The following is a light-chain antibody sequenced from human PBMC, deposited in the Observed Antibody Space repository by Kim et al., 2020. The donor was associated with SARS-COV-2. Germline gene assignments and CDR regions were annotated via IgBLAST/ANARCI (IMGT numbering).Light chain of an antibody. CDR3: QSYDSSNWV. V-gene: IGLV6-57*03. J-gene: IGLJ3*02. Sequence: GKRVTRSATRSSGTIASNYVQWYQQRPGSAPTTVIYEDNQRPSGVPDRFSGSIDSSSNSASLTISGLKTEDEADYYCQSYDSSNWVFGGGTQLTVL. CDR1: SGTIASNY. CDR2: EDN.